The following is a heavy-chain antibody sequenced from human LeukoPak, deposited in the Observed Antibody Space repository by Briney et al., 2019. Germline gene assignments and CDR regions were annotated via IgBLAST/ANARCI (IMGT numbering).Heavy chain of an antibody. CDR3: ARGKFGGYNWNSFDY. D-gene: IGHD1-20*01. J-gene: IGHJ4*02. CDR2: TRNKANSYTT. V-gene: IGHV3-72*01. Sequence: PGGSLRLSCAASGFTFSSYSMNWVRQAPGKGLEWVGRTRNKANSYTTEYAASVKGRFTISRDDSKNSLYLQMNSLKTEDTAVYYCARGKFGGYNWNSFDYWGQGTLVTASS. CDR1: GFTFSSYS.